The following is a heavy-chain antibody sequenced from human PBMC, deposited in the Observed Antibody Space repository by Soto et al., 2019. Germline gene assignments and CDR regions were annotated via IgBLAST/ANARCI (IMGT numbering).Heavy chain of an antibody. J-gene: IGHJ5*02. V-gene: IGHV4-30-2*01. CDR3: ARSTSLARFNWFDP. CDR1: GGSISSGGYS. D-gene: IGHD2-2*01. Sequence: PSETLSLTCAVSGGSISSGGYSWSWIRQPPGKGLEWIGYIYHSGSTYYNPSLKSRVTISVDRSKNQFSLKLSSVTAADTAVYYCARSTSLARFNWFDPWGQGTQVTVSS. CDR2: IYHSGST.